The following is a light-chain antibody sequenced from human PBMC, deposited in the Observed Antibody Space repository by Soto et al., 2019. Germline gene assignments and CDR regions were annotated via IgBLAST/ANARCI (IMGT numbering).Light chain of an antibody. V-gene: IGKV1-12*01. CDR2: ATS. CDR1: QGISSR. Sequence: DIQMTQSPSSVSASVGDRVTITCRASQGISSRLAWYQQKPGNAPKLLIYATSSLQSGVPSRFSGSRSGTDYTLTINSLQPEDFATYYCQQGNSFPYPFGQGTKLEIK. J-gene: IGKJ2*01. CDR3: QQGNSFPYP.